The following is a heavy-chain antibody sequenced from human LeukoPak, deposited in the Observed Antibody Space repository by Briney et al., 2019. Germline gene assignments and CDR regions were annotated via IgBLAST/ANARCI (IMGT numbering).Heavy chain of an antibody. CDR3: ARVGGYYYDSSGYYPFDY. D-gene: IGHD3-22*01. CDR2: IYYSGST. Sequence: PSETLSLTCTVSGGSISSSSYYWGWIRQPPGKGLEWIGSIYYSGSTYYNPSLKSRVTISADTSKNQFSLKLSSVTAADTAVYYCARVGGYYYDSSGYYPFDYWGQGTLVTVSS. V-gene: IGHV4-39*07. CDR1: GGSISSSSYY. J-gene: IGHJ4*02.